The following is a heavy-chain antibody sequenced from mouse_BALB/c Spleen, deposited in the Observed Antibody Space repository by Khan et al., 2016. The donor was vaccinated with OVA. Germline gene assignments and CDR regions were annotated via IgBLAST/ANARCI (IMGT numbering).Heavy chain of an antibody. CDR3: ARERGVHSDMDF. J-gene: IGHJ4*01. CDR1: GFSLTNYG. CDR2: TWSGENT. V-gene: IGHV2-2*01. Sequence: QVQLKQSGPGLVQPSQSLSITCTVSGFSLTNYGVHWIRQSPGRGLEWLGLTWSGENTDYNAAFIYRLTISKDNTKNQVFFKMNSLQAYDTAIYHCARERGVHSDMDFWGQGISVTVSS.